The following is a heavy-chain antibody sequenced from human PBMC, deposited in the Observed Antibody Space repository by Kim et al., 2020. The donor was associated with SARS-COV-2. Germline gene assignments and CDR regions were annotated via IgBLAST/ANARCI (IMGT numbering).Heavy chain of an antibody. CDR1: GFTFSSYA. CDR2: ISYDGSNK. V-gene: IGHV3-30-3*01. J-gene: IGHJ5*02. D-gene: IGHD3-22*01. CDR3: ARDSEGGHDSSLFDP. Sequence: GGSLRLSCAASGFTFSSYAMHWVRQAPGKGLEWVAVISYDGSNKYYADSVKGRFTISRDNSKNTLYLQMNSLRAEDTAVYYCARDSEGGHDSSLFDPWGQGTLVTVSS.